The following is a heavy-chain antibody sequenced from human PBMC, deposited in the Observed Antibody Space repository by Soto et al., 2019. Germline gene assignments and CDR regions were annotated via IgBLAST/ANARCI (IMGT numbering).Heavy chain of an antibody. CDR3: ARTFYDGGGAFDI. CDR2: IYLSGST. V-gene: IGHV4-30-2*01. J-gene: IGHJ3*02. CDR1: GGSISSGCYS. Sequence: KTSETLSLTCAVSGGSISSGCYSWSWIRQPPGKGLEWIGYIYLSGSTYYNPSLKSRVTISVDRSKNQFSLKLSSMTAADTAVYYCARTFYDGGGAFDIWGQGTMVAV. D-gene: IGHD3-16*01.